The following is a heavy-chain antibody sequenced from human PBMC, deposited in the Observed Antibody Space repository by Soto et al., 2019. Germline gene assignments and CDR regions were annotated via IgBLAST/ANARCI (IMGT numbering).Heavy chain of an antibody. D-gene: IGHD1-1*01. J-gene: IGHJ5*02. Sequence: GGSLRLSCAVSGFIISDYGVTWVRQAPGKGLEWVSGFSGGGGGTFYADSVKGRLTISRDDPKNTAYLQMNSLGAEDTAVYYCVRWNGFGDRWGQGTLVTVSS. CDR3: VRWNGFGDR. CDR2: FSGGGGGT. CDR1: GFIISDYG. V-gene: IGHV3-23*01.